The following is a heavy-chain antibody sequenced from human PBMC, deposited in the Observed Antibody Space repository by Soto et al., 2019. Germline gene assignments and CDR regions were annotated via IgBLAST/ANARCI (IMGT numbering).Heavy chain of an antibody. D-gene: IGHD3-16*01. CDR1: VSRFTSYS. CDR2: IYPGDSDT. CDR3: ERHRTWGYYYGMDV. Sequence: PGESLNISCKGSVSRFTSYSIGSVRQMAGKGLEWMGIIYPGDSDTRYSPSFQGQVTILADKSISTAYLHWSSLQASDTAMYYCERHRTWGYYYGMDVWGQGTTVTVS. V-gene: IGHV5-51*01. J-gene: IGHJ6*02.